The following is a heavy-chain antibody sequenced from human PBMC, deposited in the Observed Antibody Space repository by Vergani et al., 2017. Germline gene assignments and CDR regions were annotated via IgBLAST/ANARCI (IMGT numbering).Heavy chain of an antibody. CDR1: GGSISSSSYY. CDR3: ARGVVAAAGIDY. CDR2: IYYSGST. D-gene: IGHD6-13*01. Sequence: QLQLPESGPGLVKPSETLSLTCTVSGGSISSSSYYWGWIRQPPGKGLEWIGSIYYSGSTNYNPSLKSRVTISVDTSKNQFSLKLSSVTAADTAVYYCARGVVAAAGIDYWGQGTLVTVSS. J-gene: IGHJ4*02. V-gene: IGHV4-39*07.